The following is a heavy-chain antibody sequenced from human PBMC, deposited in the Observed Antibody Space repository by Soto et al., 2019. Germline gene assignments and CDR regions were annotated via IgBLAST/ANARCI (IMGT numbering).Heavy chain of an antibody. CDR2: FDPEDGET. Sequence: ASVKVSCKVSGYTLTELSMHWVRQAPGKGLEWMGGFDPEDGETIYAQKFQGRVTMTEDTSTDTAYMELSSLRSEDTAVYYCATGLRPNPTLYYYYYYMDVWGKGTTVTVSS. V-gene: IGHV1-24*01. D-gene: IGHD2-8*01. J-gene: IGHJ6*03. CDR1: GYTLTELS. CDR3: ATGLRPNPTLYYYYYYMDV.